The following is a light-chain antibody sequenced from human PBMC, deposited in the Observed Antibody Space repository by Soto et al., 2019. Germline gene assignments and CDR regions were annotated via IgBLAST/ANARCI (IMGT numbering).Light chain of an antibody. CDR1: QSISNY. CDR3: QQSYSTPYT. J-gene: IGKJ2*01. CDR2: IAS. Sequence: DIHMTQSPSSLSASVGDRVTITCRASQSISNYLNWYQQKPGKAPNLLIYIASILHSGVPSRFSGSGSGTDFTLTISSLQPEDFATYYCQQSYSTPYTFGQGTKLDIK. V-gene: IGKV1-39*01.